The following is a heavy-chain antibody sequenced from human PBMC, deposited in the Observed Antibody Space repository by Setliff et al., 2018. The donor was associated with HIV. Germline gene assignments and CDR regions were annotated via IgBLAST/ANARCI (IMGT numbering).Heavy chain of an antibody. CDR1: GFTFSIYT. D-gene: IGHD6-19*01. CDR2: VTISGDK. CDR3: ASDQQWLAQGWGGPHY. J-gene: IGHJ4*02. V-gene: IGHV3-21*01. Sequence: GGSLRLSCAASGFTFSIYTINWVRQAPGKGLEWVSSVTISGDKYYADSVKGRFAISRDNSKNTLYLQMNSLRAEDTAVYYCASDQQWLAQGWGGPHYWGQGTLVTVSS.